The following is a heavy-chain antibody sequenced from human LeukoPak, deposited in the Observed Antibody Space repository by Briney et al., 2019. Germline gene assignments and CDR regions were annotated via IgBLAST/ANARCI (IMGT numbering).Heavy chain of an antibody. CDR1: GGSISSSSYY. J-gene: IGHJ4*02. D-gene: IGHD3-16*01. CDR2: IYFSGGT. V-gene: IGHV4-39*01. CDR3: ARLFSSGGGYSAS. Sequence: SETLSLTCTVSGGSISSSSYYWGWIRQPPGKGLEWIGNIYFSGGTYYNPSLTSTLTIYVDTSKNQFSLRLSSVTAADTAVYYCARLFSSGGGYSASWGQGTLVTVSS.